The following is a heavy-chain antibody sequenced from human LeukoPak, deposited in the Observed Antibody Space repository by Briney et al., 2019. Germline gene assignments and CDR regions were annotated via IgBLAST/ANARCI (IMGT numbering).Heavy chain of an antibody. J-gene: IGHJ4*02. Sequence: PGRSLRLSCAASGFTFDDYAMHWVRQAPGKGLEWVSGISWNSGSIGYADSVKGRFTIFRDNAKNSLYLQMNSLRAEDTALYYCAKDRYARTSLFDYWGQGTLVTVSS. CDR2: ISWNSGSI. CDR1: GFTFDDYA. V-gene: IGHV3-9*01. D-gene: IGHD2-8*01. CDR3: AKDRYARTSLFDY.